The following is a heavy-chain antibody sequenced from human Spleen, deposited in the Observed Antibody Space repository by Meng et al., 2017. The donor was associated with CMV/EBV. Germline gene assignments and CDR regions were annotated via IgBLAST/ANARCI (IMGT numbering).Heavy chain of an antibody. V-gene: IGHV4-34*01. J-gene: IGHJ5*02. CDR2: ISSSGST. Sequence: GGSFCGYYGHWFRQPQGKGLEWMGEISSSGSTNYSPSLKSRVTISADTSKNQFSLNLRSVTAADTAVYYCARENCSSTSCFNWFDPWGQGTLVTVSS. CDR1: GGSFCGYY. CDR3: ARENCSSTSCFNWFDP. D-gene: IGHD2-2*01.